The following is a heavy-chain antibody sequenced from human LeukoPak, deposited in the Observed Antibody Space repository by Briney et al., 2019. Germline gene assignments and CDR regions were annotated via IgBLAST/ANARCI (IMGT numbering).Heavy chain of an antibody. CDR1: GFTFSSYW. Sequence: GGSLRLSCAAPGFTFSSYWMHWVRQAPGKGLVWVSRIKSDGNTNYADSVKGRFTISRDNSKNTLYLQMNSLRAEDTAVYYCAKETPDYYFDYWGQGTLVTVSS. CDR2: IKSDGNT. V-gene: IGHV3-74*01. CDR3: AKETPDYYFDY. J-gene: IGHJ4*02.